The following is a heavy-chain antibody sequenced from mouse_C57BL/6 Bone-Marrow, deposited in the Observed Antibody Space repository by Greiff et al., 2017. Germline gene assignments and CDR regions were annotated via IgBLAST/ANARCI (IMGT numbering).Heavy chain of an antibody. J-gene: IGHJ2*01. Sequence: VQLQQSGAELVRPGASVKLSCTASGFNIKDDYMHWVKQRPEQGLEWIGWIDSENGDTEYASKFQGKATITADTSSNTAYLQLSSLTSEDTAVYYCTTLDGSFFDYWGQGTTLTVSS. V-gene: IGHV14-4*01. CDR1: GFNIKDDY. D-gene: IGHD1-1*01. CDR2: IDSENGDT. CDR3: TTLDGSFFDY.